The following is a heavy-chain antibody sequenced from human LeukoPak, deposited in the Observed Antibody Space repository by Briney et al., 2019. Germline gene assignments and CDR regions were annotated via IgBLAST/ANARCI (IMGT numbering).Heavy chain of an antibody. CDR2: ITPKSGDT. CDR3: VRDVTRGGDV. V-gene: IGHV1-2*02. Sequence: GASVKVSCKASGYTFIDYYIHWVRQAPGQGLEWMGWITPKSGDTNYAQKFQGRVSMTGDTSISTAYMELSRLTSDDTAVYYCVRDVTRGGDVWGQGTMVTVSS. D-gene: IGHD3-16*01. CDR1: GYTFIDYY. J-gene: IGHJ3*01.